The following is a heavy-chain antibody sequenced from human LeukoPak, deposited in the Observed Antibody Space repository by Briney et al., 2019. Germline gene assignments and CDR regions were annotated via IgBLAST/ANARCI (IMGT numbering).Heavy chain of an antibody. J-gene: IGHJ5*02. CDR3: ARDKDQSGYSSGWYWFDP. CDR1: GYTFTSND. Sequence: ASVKVSCKASGYTFTSNDIHWVRQATGQGLEWMGWMNPNSGGTNYAQKFQGRVTMTRDTSISTAYMELSRLRSDDTAVYYCARDKDQSGYSSGWYWFDPWGQGTLVTVSS. V-gene: IGHV1-2*02. CDR2: MNPNSGGT. D-gene: IGHD6-19*01.